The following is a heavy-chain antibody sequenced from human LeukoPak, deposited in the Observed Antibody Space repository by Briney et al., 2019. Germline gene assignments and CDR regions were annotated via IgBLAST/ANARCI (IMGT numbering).Heavy chain of an antibody. Sequence: SETLSLTCTVSGGSISSGSYYWSWIRQPAGKGLEWIGRIHTSGSTNYNPSLKSRVTMSVDTSKNQFSLKLSSVTATDTAVYYCARERQNAFDIWGHGTMVTVSS. CDR2: IHTSGST. J-gene: IGHJ3*02. CDR3: ARERQNAFDI. CDR1: GGSISSGSYY. V-gene: IGHV4-61*02.